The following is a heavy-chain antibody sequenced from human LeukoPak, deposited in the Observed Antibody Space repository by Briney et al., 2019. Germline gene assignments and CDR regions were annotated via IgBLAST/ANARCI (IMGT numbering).Heavy chain of an antibody. CDR3: AKDCSSTSCPTSDY. V-gene: IGHV3-23*01. Sequence: GGSLRLSCAASGFTFSSYSMAWVRQAPGKGLEWVSVISGSGSKTYYADSVKGRFTISRDNSKNTLYLQMNSLRAEDTAVYYCAKDCSSTSCPTSDYWGQGTLVTVSS. CDR2: ISGSGSKT. J-gene: IGHJ4*02. D-gene: IGHD2-2*01. CDR1: GFTFSSYS.